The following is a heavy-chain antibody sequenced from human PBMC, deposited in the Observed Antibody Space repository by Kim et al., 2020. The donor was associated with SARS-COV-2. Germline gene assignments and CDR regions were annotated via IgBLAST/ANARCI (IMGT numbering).Heavy chain of an antibody. Sequence: GGSLRLSCTVSGFTVINAWMNWVRQAPGKGLEWVGLIKIAADWETAEYAAPGKGRFTISVDRSKNMVYLQLNSLKTEDTAVYYCAADSSQVGAGEFDYWGQGTLVTVSS. CDR1: GFTVINAW. CDR3: AADSSQVGAGEFDY. J-gene: IGHJ4*02. CDR2: IKIAADWETA. V-gene: IGHV3-15*01. D-gene: IGHD1-26*01.